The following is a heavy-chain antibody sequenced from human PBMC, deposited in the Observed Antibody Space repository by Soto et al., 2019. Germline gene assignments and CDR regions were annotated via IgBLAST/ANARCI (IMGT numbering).Heavy chain of an antibody. CDR3: ARDPGYSYATDY. CDR2: ISSSSSII. V-gene: IGHV3-48*02. CDR1: GFTFSRYS. Sequence: GESLKISCAASGFTFSRYSMNWVRQAPGKGLEWVSYISSSSSIIYYADSVKGRFTISRDNAKNSLYLQMNSLRDEDTAVYYCARDPGYSYATDYWGQGTLVTVSS. D-gene: IGHD5-18*01. J-gene: IGHJ4*02.